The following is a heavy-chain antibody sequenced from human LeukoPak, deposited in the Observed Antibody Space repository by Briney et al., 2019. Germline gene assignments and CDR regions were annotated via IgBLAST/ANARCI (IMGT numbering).Heavy chain of an antibody. CDR2: ISSSGSTI. CDR3: ARDDGRGDVDSSSLGY. J-gene: IGHJ4*02. V-gene: IGHV3-11*01. CDR1: GFTFSDYY. D-gene: IGHD6-13*01. Sequence: GGSLRLSCAASGFTFSDYYMSWIRQAPGKGLEWVSYISSSGSTIYYADSMKGRFTISRDNAKNSLYLQMNSLRAEDTAVYYCARDDGRGDVDSSSLGYWGQGTLVTVSS.